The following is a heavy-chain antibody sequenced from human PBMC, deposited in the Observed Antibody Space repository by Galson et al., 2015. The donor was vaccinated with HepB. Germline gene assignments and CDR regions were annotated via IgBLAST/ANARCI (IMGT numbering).Heavy chain of an antibody. CDR1: GGTFCTYG. D-gene: IGHD3-22*01. Sequence: SVKVSCKVSGGTFCTYGVSWVRQAPGQGLEWVGGIIPIFGTANYAQKFQGRVTITADESTSTAYMELSSLRSEDAAVYYCARQTPDSRPYYRSAWHDWYFDLWGRGTLVTVSS. CDR3: ARQTPDSRPYYRSAWHDWYFDL. V-gene: IGHV1-69*13. J-gene: IGHJ2*01. CDR2: IIPIFGTA.